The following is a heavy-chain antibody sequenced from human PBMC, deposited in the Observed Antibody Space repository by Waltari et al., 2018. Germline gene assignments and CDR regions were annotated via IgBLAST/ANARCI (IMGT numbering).Heavy chain of an antibody. CDR2: IYYSGRT. CDR1: SGSISRSSYY. V-gene: IGHV4-39*07. D-gene: IGHD1-26*01. Sequence: QLQLQESGPGLVKPSETLSLTCTVSSGSISRSSYYWGWIRQPPGKGLEWIGSIYYSGRTNYHPSLKSRVTISVDTSKNQFSLKLSSVTAADTAVYYCASERVGAYNWFDPWGQGTLVTVSS. J-gene: IGHJ5*02. CDR3: ASERVGAYNWFDP.